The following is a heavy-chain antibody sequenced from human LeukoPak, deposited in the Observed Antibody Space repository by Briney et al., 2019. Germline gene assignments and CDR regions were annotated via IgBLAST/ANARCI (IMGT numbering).Heavy chain of an antibody. CDR2: IYYSGST. V-gene: IGHV4-39*07. CDR3: ARDRVRVDYGMDV. Sequence: SETLSLTCTVSGGSISSSSYYWGWIRQPPGKGLEWIGSIYYSGSTYYNPSLKSRVTISVDTSKNLFSLKLSSVTAADTAVYYCARDRVRVDYGMDVWGQGTTVTVSS. CDR1: GGSISSSSYY. D-gene: IGHD2-15*01. J-gene: IGHJ6*02.